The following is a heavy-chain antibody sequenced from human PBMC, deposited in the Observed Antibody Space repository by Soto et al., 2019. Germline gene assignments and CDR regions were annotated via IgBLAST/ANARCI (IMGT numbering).Heavy chain of an antibody. Sequence: QITLKESGPTLVRPTQTLTLTCSLSGFSLTTSGVGVGWIRQPPGKALEWLALIYWNNDKRYRASLEIRLTIPMDTSKNQVVITMTNRDSVDTGTYFCALYTEVTPLTYEYWGQGTLVTVSS. CDR2: IYWNNDK. CDR3: ALYTEVTPLTYEY. V-gene: IGHV2-5*01. CDR1: GFSLTTSGVG. D-gene: IGHD2-2*02. J-gene: IGHJ4*02.